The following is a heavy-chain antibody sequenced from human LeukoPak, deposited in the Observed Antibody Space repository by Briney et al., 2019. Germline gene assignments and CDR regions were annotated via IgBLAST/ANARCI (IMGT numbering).Heavy chain of an antibody. V-gene: IGHV1-8*02. CDR3: ARGLVSATGETGVDY. J-gene: IGHJ4*02. D-gene: IGHD5-24*01. Sequence: GASVKVSCKASGGTFSSYAISWVRQATGQGLEWMGWMNPDSGNTGYAQKFQGRVTMTRNTSISTAYMELSSLRSEDTAVYYCARGLVSATGETGVDYWGQGTLVTVSS. CDR2: MNPDSGNT. CDR1: GGTFSSYA.